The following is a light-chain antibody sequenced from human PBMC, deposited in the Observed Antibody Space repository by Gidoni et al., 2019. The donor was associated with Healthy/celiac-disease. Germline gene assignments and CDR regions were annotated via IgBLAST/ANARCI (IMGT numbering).Light chain of an antibody. Sequence: IVLTQSPATLSLSPGERATLSCRASKSVSSRLAWYQQNPGQAPRLLIYDASNRATGIPARFSGSGSGTDFTLTISSLEPEDFAVYYCQQRSTWLTFGGGTKVEIK. V-gene: IGKV3-11*01. J-gene: IGKJ4*01. CDR1: KSVSSR. CDR3: QQRSTWLT. CDR2: DAS.